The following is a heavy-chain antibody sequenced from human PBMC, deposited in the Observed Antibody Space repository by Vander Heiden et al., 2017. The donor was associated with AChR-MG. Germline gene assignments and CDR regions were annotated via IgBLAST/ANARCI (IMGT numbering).Heavy chain of an antibody. V-gene: IGHV3-30-3*01. D-gene: IGHD3-3*01. CDR2: ISYDGSNK. CDR3: ARDKVDFGVVIILDY. CDR1: GFTFSSYA. J-gene: IGHJ4*02. Sequence: QVQLVESGGGVVQPGRSLRLSCAASGFTFSSYAMHWVRQAPGKGLEWVAVISYDGSNKYYAESVKGRFTISRDNSKNTLYLQMNSLRAEDTAVYYCARDKVDFGVVIILDYWGQGTLVTVSS.